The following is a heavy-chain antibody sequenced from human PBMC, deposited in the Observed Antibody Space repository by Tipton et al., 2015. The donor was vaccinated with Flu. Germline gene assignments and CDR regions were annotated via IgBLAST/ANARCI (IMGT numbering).Heavy chain of an antibody. D-gene: IGHD1-26*01. CDR1: GFTFSDYY. CDR2: MSSSSSYT. CDR3: ARDRGSYGYDAFDI. V-gene: IGHV3-11*06. Sequence: SLRLSCAASGFTFSDYYMSWIRQAPGKGLEWVSYMSSSSSYTNYADSVKGRFTISRDNAKNSLYLQMNSLRAEDTAVYYCARDRGSYGYDAFDIWGQGTMVTVSS. J-gene: IGHJ3*02.